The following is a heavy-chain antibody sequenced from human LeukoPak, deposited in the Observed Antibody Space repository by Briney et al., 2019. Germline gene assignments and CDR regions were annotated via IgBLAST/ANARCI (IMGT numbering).Heavy chain of an antibody. CDR2: IKGETDGGTT. V-gene: IGHV3-15*01. CDR1: GFTFNSAW. CDR3: TTEAPGYDFLTGQSLISRYDY. D-gene: IGHD3-9*01. Sequence: GGSLRLSCAAPGFTFNSAWLSWVRQARGKGLEWVGHIKGETDGGTTDYAAPVKDRFTISRDDSKNKLYLQMNNVKTADTAVYYCTTEAPGYDFLTGQSLISRYDYWGQGTLVTVSS. J-gene: IGHJ4*02.